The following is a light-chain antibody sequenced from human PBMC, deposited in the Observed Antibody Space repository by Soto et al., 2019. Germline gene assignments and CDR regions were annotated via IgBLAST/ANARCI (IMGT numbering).Light chain of an antibody. Sequence: VVTQSPPTLSLSPGERATLSCRTSLSVSSYLAWYQQKPGQAPRLLIYDASNRATGIPARFTGSGSGTDFNLTIRTLEPEDFSVYYFQQRKYWLPITFGQGTRLEIK. CDR2: DAS. CDR3: QQRKYWLPIT. V-gene: IGKV3-11*01. CDR1: LSVSSY. J-gene: IGKJ5*01.